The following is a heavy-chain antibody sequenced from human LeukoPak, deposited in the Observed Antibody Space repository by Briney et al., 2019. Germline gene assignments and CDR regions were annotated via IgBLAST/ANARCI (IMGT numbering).Heavy chain of an antibody. V-gene: IGHV4-39*01. J-gene: IGHJ4*02. Sequence: SGTLSLTCGVSGGSITNTNYWTWVRQPPGKGLEWIGSIYYGGNTYYNPSLKSRVTISVDTSTNQFSLNLSSVTAADTAVYYCARLYGSSRFYFDYWGQGTLVTVSS. CDR2: IYYGGNT. CDR1: GGSITNTNY. D-gene: IGHD6-13*01. CDR3: ARLYGSSRFYFDY.